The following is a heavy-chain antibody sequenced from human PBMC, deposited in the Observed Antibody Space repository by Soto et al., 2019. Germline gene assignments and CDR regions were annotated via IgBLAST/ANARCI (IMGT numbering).Heavy chain of an antibody. CDR3: ALRRVAYADF. Sequence: GGSLRLSCAASEFTVTNNEMSWVRQSPGKGLEWVSILYSGGNTYYADSVEGRFTISRDGSKNTLYLHMNSLRAEDTAVYYCALRRVAYADFWGQGTRVTVSS. CDR2: LYSGGNT. D-gene: IGHD2-2*01. J-gene: IGHJ4*02. CDR1: EFTVTNNE. V-gene: IGHV3-53*01.